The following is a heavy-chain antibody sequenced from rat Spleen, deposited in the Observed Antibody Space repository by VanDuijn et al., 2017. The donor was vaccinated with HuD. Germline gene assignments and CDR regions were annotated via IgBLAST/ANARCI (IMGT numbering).Heavy chain of an antibody. J-gene: IGHJ2*01. CDR3: ATDTRSYGTY. Sequence: EVQLVESGGGLVQPGRSMKLSCAASGFTFTNYGMHWIRQAPTKGLEWVATITTTGGNTYFRDSVKGRFTISRDNAKSTLYLQMNSLRSEDTATYYCATDTRSYGTYWGQGVVVTVSS. D-gene: IGHD1-3*01. CDR2: ITTTGGNT. CDR1: GFTFTNYG. V-gene: IGHV5-19*01.